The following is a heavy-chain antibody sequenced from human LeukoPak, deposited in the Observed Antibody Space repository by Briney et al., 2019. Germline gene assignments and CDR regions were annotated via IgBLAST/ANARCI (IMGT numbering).Heavy chain of an antibody. CDR2: IYTSGST. Sequence: SETLSLTCTVSGGSISSYYWSWIRQPAGKGLEWIGRIYTSGSTNYNPSLKSRVTMSVDTSKNQFSLKLSSVTAADTAVYYCAREGEMATPYYYYYGMDVGGQGTTVTVSS. CDR3: AREGEMATPYYYYYGMDV. V-gene: IGHV4-4*07. J-gene: IGHJ6*02. D-gene: IGHD5-12*01. CDR1: GGSISSYY.